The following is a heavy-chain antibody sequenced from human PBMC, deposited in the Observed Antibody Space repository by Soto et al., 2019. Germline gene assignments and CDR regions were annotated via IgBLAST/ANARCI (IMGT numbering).Heavy chain of an antibody. D-gene: IGHD3-22*01. J-gene: IGHJ3*02. CDR3: ARDRYYDSSGYYPGVEDDAFDI. CDR1: GYTFTSYY. Sequence: ASVRVSCKASGYTFTSYYMHWVRQAPGQGLEWMGIINPSGGSTSYAQKFQGRVTMTRDTSTSTVYMELSSLRSEDTAVYYCARDRYYDSSGYYPGVEDDAFDIWGQGTMVTVSS. CDR2: INPSGGST. V-gene: IGHV1-46*01.